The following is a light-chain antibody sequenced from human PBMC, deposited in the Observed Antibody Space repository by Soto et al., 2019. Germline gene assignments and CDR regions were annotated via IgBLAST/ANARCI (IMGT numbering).Light chain of an antibody. J-gene: IGKJ1*01. CDR1: QSISYY. CDR3: QQSYSTPWT. V-gene: IGKV1-39*01. CDR2: STS. Sequence: DIQRTQSRSSLSASVGDRVTITCRASQSISYYLNWYQQKQGRAPRLLIYSTSTLQSGVPSKFSGSASGTDFTLTISSLQPEDFATYYCQQSYSTPWTFGQGTKVDIK.